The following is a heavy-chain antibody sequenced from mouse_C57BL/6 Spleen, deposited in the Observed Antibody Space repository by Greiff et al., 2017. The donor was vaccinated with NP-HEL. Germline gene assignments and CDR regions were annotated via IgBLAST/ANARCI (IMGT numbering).Heavy chain of an antibody. V-gene: IGHV5-4*03. CDR3: ARGRWLRYFDY. D-gene: IGHD2-2*01. J-gene: IGHJ2*01. Sequence: EVKLQESGGGLVKPGGSLKLSCAASGFTFSSYAMSWVRQTPEKRLEWVATISDGGSYTYYPDNVKGRFTISRDNAKNNLYLQMSHLKSEDTAMYYCARGRWLRYFDYWGQGTTLTVSS. CDR1: GFTFSSYA. CDR2: ISDGGSYT.